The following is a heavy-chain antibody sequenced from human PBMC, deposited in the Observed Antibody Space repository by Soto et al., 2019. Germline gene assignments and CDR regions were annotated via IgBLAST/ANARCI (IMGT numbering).Heavy chain of an antibody. CDR3: AKDISSVTTYFDY. Sequence: VQLVESGGGLVQPGRSLRLSCAASGFTFDDYAMHWVRQAPGKGLEWVSGISWDSGSIDYADSVKGRFTISRDNAKNSLYLQMNSLRAEDTALYYCAKDISSVTTYFDYWGQGTLVTVSS. CDR1: GFTFDDYA. CDR2: ISWDSGSI. V-gene: IGHV3-9*01. J-gene: IGHJ4*02. D-gene: IGHD4-17*01.